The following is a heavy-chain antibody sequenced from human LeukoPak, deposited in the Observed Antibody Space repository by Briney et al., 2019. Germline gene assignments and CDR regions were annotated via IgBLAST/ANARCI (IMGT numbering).Heavy chain of an antibody. V-gene: IGHV1-69*05. CDR2: IIPIFGTA. CDR1: GGTFSSYA. Sequence: SVKVSCKASGGTFSSYAISWVRQAPGQGLEWMGGIIPIFGTANYAQKFQGRVTITTGESTSTAYVELISMRSEDTAVYYCASSNSRYCSSTSCHGKAFDIWGQGTMVTVSS. CDR3: ASSNSRYCSSTSCHGKAFDI. J-gene: IGHJ3*02. D-gene: IGHD2-2*01.